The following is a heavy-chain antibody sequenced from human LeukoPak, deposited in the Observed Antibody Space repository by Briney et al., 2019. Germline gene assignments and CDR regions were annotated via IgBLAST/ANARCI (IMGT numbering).Heavy chain of an antibody. V-gene: IGHV4-4*07. D-gene: IGHD1-26*01. CDR2: IYTSGST. Sequence: SETLSLTCTVSGGSISSYCWSWIRQPAGKGLEWIGRIYTSGSTNYNPSLKSRVTMSVDTSKNQFSLKLSSVTAADTAVYYCVRDHSSGSYPPDAFDIWGQGTMVTVSS. CDR3: VRDHSSGSYPPDAFDI. CDR1: GGSISSYC. J-gene: IGHJ3*02.